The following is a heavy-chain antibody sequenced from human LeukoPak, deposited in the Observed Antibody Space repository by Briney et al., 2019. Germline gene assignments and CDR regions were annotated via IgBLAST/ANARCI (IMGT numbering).Heavy chain of an antibody. CDR3: VSGSYAGSLDY. Sequence: ASVKVSCKASGYTFTSYGISWVRQAPGQGLEWMGWISAYNGNTNYAQKFQGRVTMTRNTSISTAYMELSSLRSEDTAVYYCVSGSYAGSLDYWGQGTLVTVSS. J-gene: IGHJ4*02. V-gene: IGHV1-18*01. CDR1: GYTFTSYG. CDR2: ISAYNGNT. D-gene: IGHD1-26*01.